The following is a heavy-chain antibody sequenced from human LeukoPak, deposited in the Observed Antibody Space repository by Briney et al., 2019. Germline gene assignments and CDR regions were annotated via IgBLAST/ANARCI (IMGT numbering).Heavy chain of an antibody. CDR1: GGSISSSDYY. Sequence: SETLSLTCTVSGGSISSSDYYWGLIRQPPGKGLEWIGRISYSGTSYYNPSLKRRITISVDTSNNQFSLKMTSVTAADTAVYFCARLIHSYYYDSSGYYPYYYMDVWGKGATVTVSS. J-gene: IGHJ6*03. CDR3: ARLIHSYYYDSSGYYPYYYMDV. CDR2: ISYSGTS. D-gene: IGHD3-22*01. V-gene: IGHV4-39*01.